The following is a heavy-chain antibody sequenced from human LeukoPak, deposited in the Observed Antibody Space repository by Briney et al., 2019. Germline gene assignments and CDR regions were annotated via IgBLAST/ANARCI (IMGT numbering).Heavy chain of an antibody. J-gene: IGHJ4*02. CDR2: ISSSSGTI. CDR3: ARDQGSHRPPFDY. CDR1: GFTFSSYT. D-gene: IGHD1-14*01. Sequence: GGSLRLSCAASGFTFSSYTMNWVRQAPGKGLEWLSYISSSSGTIYYADSVKGRFTISRDNAENSLFLEMNSLRAEDTAVYYCARDQGSHRPPFDYWGQGTLVTVSS. V-gene: IGHV3-48*01.